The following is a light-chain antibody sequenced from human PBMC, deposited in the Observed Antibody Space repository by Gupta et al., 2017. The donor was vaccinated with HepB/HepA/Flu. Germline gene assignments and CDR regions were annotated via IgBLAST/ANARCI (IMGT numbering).Light chain of an antibody. J-gene: IGKJ1*01. V-gene: IGKV3-15*01. CDR3: QHENNGHPHWT. CDR2: GAS. CDR1: QSFSRN. Sequence: EIVMTQSPATLSVSPGERATLSCRASQSFSRNLAWYHQKPGQAPRLLIYGASTRATGSTASCSGSGVGTDATLTISSCQSEDFEVYYCQHENNGHPHWTFGQGTKVEVK.